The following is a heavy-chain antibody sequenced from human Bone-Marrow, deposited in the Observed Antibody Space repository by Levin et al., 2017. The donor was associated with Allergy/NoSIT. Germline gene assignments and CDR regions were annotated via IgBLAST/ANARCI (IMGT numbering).Heavy chain of an antibody. CDR1: GFDFHIYV. J-gene: IGHJ6*02. Sequence: GESLKISCEASGFDFHIYVMNWVRQAPGKGLEWLSSITTGSNYKYYVDSVRGRFVISRDNGRNSLYLQMNSLRAEDTAVYFCARSHPLTGTTHLSYQDGMDVWGQGTTVTVSS. D-gene: IGHD1/OR15-1a*01. CDR2: ITTGSNYK. V-gene: IGHV3-21*01. CDR3: ARSHPLTGTTHLSYQDGMDV.